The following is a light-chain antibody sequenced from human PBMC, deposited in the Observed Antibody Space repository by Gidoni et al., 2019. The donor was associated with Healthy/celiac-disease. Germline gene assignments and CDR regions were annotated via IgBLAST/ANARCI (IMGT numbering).Light chain of an antibody. CDR1: QDISNY. V-gene: IGKV1-33*01. CDR3: QQYDNLPR. CDR2: DAS. J-gene: IGKJ3*01. Sequence: DIPMTQSPSSLSAAVGDRVTLPCQASQDISNYLNWYQQKPGKAPKLLIYDASNLETGVPSRCSGSGSGTDFTCTISSLQPEDIATYYCQQYDNLPRFGPGTKVDIK.